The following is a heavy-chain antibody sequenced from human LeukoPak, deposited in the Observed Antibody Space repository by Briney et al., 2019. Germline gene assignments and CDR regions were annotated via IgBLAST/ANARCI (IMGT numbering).Heavy chain of an antibody. CDR3: ARDRWFVDTAMAYFDY. Sequence: ETLSLTCTVSGGSISSSSYYWGWIRQAPGKGLEWVANIKQDGSEKYYVDSVKGRFTISRDNAKNSLYLQMNSLRAEDTAVYYCARDRWFVDTAMAYFDYWGQGTLVTVSS. D-gene: IGHD5-18*01. CDR2: IKQDGSEK. CDR1: GGSISSSSYY. J-gene: IGHJ4*02. V-gene: IGHV3-7*01.